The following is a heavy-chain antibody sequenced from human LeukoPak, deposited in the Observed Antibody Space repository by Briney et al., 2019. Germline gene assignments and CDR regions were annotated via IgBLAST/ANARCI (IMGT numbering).Heavy chain of an antibody. J-gene: IGHJ3*02. V-gene: IGHV1-2*06. CDR1: GYTFTGYY. Sequence: ASVKVSCKASGYTFTGYYMHWVRQAPGPGLEWMGRINPNSGGTNYAQKFQGRVTMTRDTSISTAYMELSRLRSDDTAVYYCARDNGMATTYAFDIWGQGTMVTVSS. CDR3: ARDNGMATTYAFDI. CDR2: INPNSGGT. D-gene: IGHD5-24*01.